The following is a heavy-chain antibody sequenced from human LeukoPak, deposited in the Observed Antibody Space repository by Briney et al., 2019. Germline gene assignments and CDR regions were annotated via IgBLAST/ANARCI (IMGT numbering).Heavy chain of an antibody. J-gene: IGHJ3*02. CDR1: GGSISNYY. V-gene: IGHV4-59*08. D-gene: IGHD3-9*01. Sequence: SETLSLTRTVSGGSISNYYWSWIRQSPGKGLEWIGYNHYSGGTKYNPSLKSRVIISVDMSMNQFSLKLSSVTAADTAMYYCAKHSVLTGSGYAFDIWGQGTAVTVSS. CDR3: AKHSVLTGSGYAFDI. CDR2: NHYSGGT.